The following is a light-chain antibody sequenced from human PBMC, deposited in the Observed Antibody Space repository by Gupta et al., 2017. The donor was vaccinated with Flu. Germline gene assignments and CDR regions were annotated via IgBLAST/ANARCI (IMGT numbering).Light chain of an antibody. CDR3: KQFDDLPYT. J-gene: IGKJ2*01. CDR1: EDISNF. V-gene: IGKV1-33*01. Sequence: DIQMTQSPPSLSASVGDRVTITCQASEDISNFLNWYQQKPGKAPKVLIHDASSLERGVPSRFSGSGSGTDFTLTISSLQPEDIATYYCKQFDDLPYTFGQGTKLDIK. CDR2: DAS.